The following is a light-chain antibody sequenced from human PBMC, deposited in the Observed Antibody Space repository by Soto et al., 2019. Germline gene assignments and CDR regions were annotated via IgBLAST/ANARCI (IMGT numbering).Light chain of an antibody. V-gene: IGLV2-14*01. CDR1: SSDVGGYNY. J-gene: IGLJ1*01. Sequence: QSVLTQPASVSGSPGQSITISCTGTSSDVGGYNYVSWYQHHPGKAPKLIIYEVSNRPSGVSNRFSGSKSGNTASLTISGLQADDEADYYCSSYTSSSTVVFGIGTKGTVL. CDR2: EVS. CDR3: SSYTSSSTVV.